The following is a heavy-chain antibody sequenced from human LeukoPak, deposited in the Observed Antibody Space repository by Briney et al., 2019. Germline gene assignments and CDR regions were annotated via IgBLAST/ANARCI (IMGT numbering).Heavy chain of an antibody. J-gene: IGHJ4*02. CDR2: MRSDGSDI. Sequence: GGSLRLSCAASGFSFISYAMLWFRQAPGKGLEWVAFMRSDGSDIFYAESLKGRFTISRDNAKNTLFLQMNSLRAEDTAVYYCAREDYYLASDNRGQGALVTVSS. D-gene: IGHD1-26*01. CDR3: AREDYYLASDN. V-gene: IGHV3-30*02. CDR1: GFSFISYA.